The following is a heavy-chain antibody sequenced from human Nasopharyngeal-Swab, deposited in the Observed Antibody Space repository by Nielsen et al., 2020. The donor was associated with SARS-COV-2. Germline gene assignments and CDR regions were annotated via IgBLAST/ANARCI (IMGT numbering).Heavy chain of an antibody. V-gene: IGHV4-30-4*01. CDR1: GGSISSGDYY. CDR2: IYYSGST. J-gene: IGHJ4*02. D-gene: IGHD1-1*01. CDR3: ASCVGRRLDY. Sequence: SETLSLTCTVSGGSISSGDYYWSWIRQPTGKGLEWIGYIYYSGSTYYNPSLKSRVTISVATSKNQFSLKLSSVTAADTALYYCASCVGRRLDYWGQGTLVTVSS.